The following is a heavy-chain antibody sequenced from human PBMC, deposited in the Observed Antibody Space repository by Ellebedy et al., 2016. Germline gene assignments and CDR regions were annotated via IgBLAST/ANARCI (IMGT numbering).Heavy chain of an antibody. Sequence: GESLKISXAASGFTFSSYAMSWVRQAPGKGLEWVSAISGSGGSTYYADSVKGRFTISRDNSKNTLYLQMNSLRAEDTAVYYCAKDESMERPYYMDVWGKGTTVTVSS. CDR2: ISGSGGST. CDR3: AKDESMERPYYMDV. V-gene: IGHV3-23*01. J-gene: IGHJ6*03. D-gene: IGHD1-1*01. CDR1: GFTFSSYA.